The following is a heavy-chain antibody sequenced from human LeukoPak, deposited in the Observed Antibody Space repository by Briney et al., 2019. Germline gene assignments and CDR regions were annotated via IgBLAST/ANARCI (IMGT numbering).Heavy chain of an antibody. CDR2: ISNSGSTM. CDR3: ARRPAAVYFYDMDV. V-gene: IGHV3-48*03. D-gene: IGHD6-13*01. J-gene: IGHJ6*02. CDR1: GFTFSSYE. Sequence: GGSLRLSCAASGFTFSSYEMNWVRQAPGKGLEWVSYISNSGSTMYYADSVKGRFTISRDNAKNSLNLQMNSLRAEDTAVYYCARRPAAVYFYDMDVWGQGTTVTVSS.